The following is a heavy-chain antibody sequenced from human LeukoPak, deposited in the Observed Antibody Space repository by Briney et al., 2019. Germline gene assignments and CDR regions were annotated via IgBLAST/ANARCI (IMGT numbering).Heavy chain of an antibody. J-gene: IGHJ4*02. Sequence: PSETLSLTCSVSGASIGSSNYYWAWIRQPPGKGLEWIGSIYHSGRTYYNPSLKSRVTISVDTSKNQFSLKLSSVTAADTAVYYCARPDYDSSGTDYWGQGTLVTVSS. CDR2: IYHSGRT. CDR1: GASIGSSNYY. D-gene: IGHD3-22*01. V-gene: IGHV4-39*01. CDR3: ARPDYDSSGTDY.